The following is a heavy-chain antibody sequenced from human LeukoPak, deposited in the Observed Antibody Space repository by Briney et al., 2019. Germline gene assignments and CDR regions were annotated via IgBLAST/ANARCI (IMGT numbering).Heavy chain of an antibody. CDR1: GFTFSSYW. CDR2: MKQDGSEL. V-gene: IGHV3-7*01. J-gene: IGHJ4*02. Sequence: GGSLRLSCAASGFTFSSYWMSWVRQAPGKGLEWVANMKQDGSELYYVDSVKGRFTISRDNAENSLYLQMNSLRAEDTAVYYCARESTYSYAYALDYWGQGTLVTASS. CDR3: ARESTYSYAYALDY. D-gene: IGHD5-18*01.